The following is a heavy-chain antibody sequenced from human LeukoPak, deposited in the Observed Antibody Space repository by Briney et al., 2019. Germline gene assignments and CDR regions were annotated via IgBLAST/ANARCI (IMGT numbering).Heavy chain of an antibody. Sequence: GGSLRLSCAASGFTFDDYAMHWVRQVPGNGLEWVSGISWNSGSIGYADFVKGRFTISRDNAKNSLYLQMNSLRAEDTALYYCVKDYDSSGYYVDYWGQGTLVTVST. CDR2: ISWNSGSI. CDR1: GFTFDDYA. J-gene: IGHJ4*02. CDR3: VKDYDSSGYYVDY. V-gene: IGHV3-9*01. D-gene: IGHD3-22*01.